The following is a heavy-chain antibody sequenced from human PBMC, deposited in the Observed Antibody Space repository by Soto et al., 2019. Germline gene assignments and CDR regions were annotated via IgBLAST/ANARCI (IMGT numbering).Heavy chain of an antibody. D-gene: IGHD3-3*01. CDR3: TMMVDFWSAPGEIDP. CDR1: GGSISSSNYY. J-gene: IGHJ5*02. CDR2: VYYKGFT. V-gene: IGHV4-39*01. Sequence: QLQLRESGPGLVKPSETLSLTCTVSGGSISSSNYYWAWIRQSPGKGLECIGSVYYKGFTYYYPSRKSRVTICRYTSKNQLTLKITSVTAAHTAVNSCTMMVDFWSAPGEIDPWGSGPLVTVSS.